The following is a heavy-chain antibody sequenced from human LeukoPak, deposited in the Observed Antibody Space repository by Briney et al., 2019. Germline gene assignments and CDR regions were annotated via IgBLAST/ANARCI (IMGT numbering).Heavy chain of an antibody. CDR2: ISGSGGST. Sequence: GGSLRLSCAVSGFTFSNYAMNWVRQAPGKGLEWVSGISGSGGSTYYADSVKGRFTISRDNSKNTLYLQVNSLRAEDTAVYFCARRNPYYYFDYWGQGTLVTVSS. CDR3: ARRNPYYYFDY. J-gene: IGHJ4*02. CDR1: GFTFSNYA. V-gene: IGHV3-23*01. D-gene: IGHD2-21*01.